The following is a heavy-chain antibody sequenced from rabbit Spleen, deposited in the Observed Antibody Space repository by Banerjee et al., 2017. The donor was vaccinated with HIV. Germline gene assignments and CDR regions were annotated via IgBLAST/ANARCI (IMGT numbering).Heavy chain of an antibody. CDR2: IEGGSSAFS. Sequence: QEQLVESGGGLVQPGASLTLTCTASGVSFSNNHYMCWVRQAPGKGLEWIACIEGGSSAFSYFASWAKGRFTISKTSSTTVTLQMTSLTAADTATYFCARDTSSSFSSYGMDLWGPGTLVTVS. J-gene: IGHJ6*01. D-gene: IGHD1-1*01. CDR3: ARDTSSSFSSYGMDL. V-gene: IGHV1S45*01. CDR1: GVSFSNNHY.